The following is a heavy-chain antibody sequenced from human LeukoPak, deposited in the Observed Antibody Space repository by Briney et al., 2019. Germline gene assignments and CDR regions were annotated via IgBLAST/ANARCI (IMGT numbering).Heavy chain of an antibody. D-gene: IGHD3-9*01. V-gene: IGHV3-48*02. CDR2: SSSRSSTI. J-gene: IGHJ6*02. CDR1: GFTFSSYS. Sequence: GGSLRLSCAASGFTFSSYSMNWVRQAPGKGLEWVSYSSSRSSTIYYADSVKGRFTISRDNAKNSLYLQMNSLRDGDTAVYYCARVWDYDILTGRHYYYYGMDVWGQGTTVTVSS. CDR3: ARVWDYDILTGRHYYYYGMDV.